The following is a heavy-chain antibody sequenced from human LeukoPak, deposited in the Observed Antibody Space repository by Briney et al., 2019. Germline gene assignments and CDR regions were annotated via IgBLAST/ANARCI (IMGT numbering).Heavy chain of an antibody. D-gene: IGHD2-21*02. Sequence: GGSLRLSCAASGFIFNTYWMSWVRQGPGKGLEWVANINEDGDVTYYVDSVKGRFTISRDNARNSLYLQMNSLRVEDTAVYYCAGERHTAASYNWYDPWGQGTLVAVSS. CDR1: GFIFNTYW. J-gene: IGHJ5*02. V-gene: IGHV3-7*01. CDR2: INEDGDVT. CDR3: AGERHTAASYNWYDP.